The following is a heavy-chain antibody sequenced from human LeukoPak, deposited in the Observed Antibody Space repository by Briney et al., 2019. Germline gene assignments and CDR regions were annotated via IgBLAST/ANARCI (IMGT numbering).Heavy chain of an antibody. CDR3: ARDFWNFDDSRGYYRDFDS. Sequence: ASVKVSCKATSYISWVRQAPGQGLEWMGWIGSYAGDTYYAQKFQGRVTVTTDSSSSTAYMELRSLRSDDTAVYYCARDFWNFDDSRGYYRDFDSWGQGTLVTVSS. CDR2: IGSYAGDT. J-gene: IGHJ5*01. D-gene: IGHD3-22*01. V-gene: IGHV1-18*01. CDR1: TSY.